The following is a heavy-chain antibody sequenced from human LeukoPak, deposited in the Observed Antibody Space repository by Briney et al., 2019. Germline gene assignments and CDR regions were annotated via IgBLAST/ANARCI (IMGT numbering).Heavy chain of an antibody. CDR1: GYTFTSYY. Sequence: ASVKVSCKASGYTFTSYYMHWVRQAPGQGLEWMGWIGAYNGNTNYAQKLQGRVTLTRNTSISTAYMELSSLRSEDTAVYYCARGSHIVTTLDYWGQGTLVTVSS. J-gene: IGHJ4*02. CDR2: IGAYNGNT. CDR3: ARGSHIVTTLDY. V-gene: IGHV1-8*02. D-gene: IGHD2-21*01.